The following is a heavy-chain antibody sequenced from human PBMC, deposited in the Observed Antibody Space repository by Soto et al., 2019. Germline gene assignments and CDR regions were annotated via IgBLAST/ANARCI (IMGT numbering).Heavy chain of an antibody. CDR2: TYYRSRFFS. CDR3: LRDCYSSSGWFDP. CDR1: GDSVSSYSAA. D-gene: IGHD3-10*01. Sequence: SQTLSLTCAISGDSVSSYSAAWNWIRQSPSGVLEWLGRTYYRSRFFSDYAESVKSRIIINPDTSKNQFSLQLKSVTPEDTAVYYCLRDCYSSSGWFDPWGQGTPVTVSS. V-gene: IGHV6-1*01. J-gene: IGHJ5*02.